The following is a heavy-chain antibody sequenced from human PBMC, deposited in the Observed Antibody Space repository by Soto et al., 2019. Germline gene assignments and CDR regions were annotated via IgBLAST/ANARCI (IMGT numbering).Heavy chain of an antibody. CDR3: ASGPDITMIVVVTPRYDY. Sequence: EVQLVESGGGLVKPGGSLRLSCAASGLTFSTHSMHWVRQAPGKGLGWLSSISSSGSYINYADSLQGRFTISRDNARNSLYLQMNSLRAEDTAMYYCASGPDITMIVVVTPRYDYWGQGTLVTVSS. V-gene: IGHV3-21*02. D-gene: IGHD3-22*01. J-gene: IGHJ4*02. CDR2: ISSSGSYI. CDR1: GLTFSTHS.